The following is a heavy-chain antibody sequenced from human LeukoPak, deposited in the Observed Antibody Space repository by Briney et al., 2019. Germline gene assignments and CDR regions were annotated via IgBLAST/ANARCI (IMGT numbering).Heavy chain of an antibody. V-gene: IGHV3-21*01. CDR2: ISISRSNI. J-gene: IGHJ4*02. D-gene: IGHD6-19*01. CDR1: GFIFSSYS. Sequence: PGGSLRLSCAASGFIFSSYSMNWVRQAPGKGLEWVASISISRSNINYADSVKGRFTISRDNAKNSLFLQMDSLRVDDTAVYYCAREDDGSGWSSDYWGQGTLVTVSS. CDR3: AREDDGSGWSSDY.